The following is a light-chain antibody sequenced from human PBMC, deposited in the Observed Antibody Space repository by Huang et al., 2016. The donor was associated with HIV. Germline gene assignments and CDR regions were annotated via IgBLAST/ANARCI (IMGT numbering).Light chain of an antibody. CDR3: QQYDNVPYT. Sequence: DIQMTQSPSSLSVSVGDRVTITCQASQDISNYLNWYQQKPGKAPKLLIYDASNLETGGPSRFSGGGSGTDFTLTISRLQPEDVATYYCQQYDNVPYTFGQGTKLEIK. J-gene: IGKJ2*01. CDR1: QDISNY. V-gene: IGKV1-33*01. CDR2: DAS.